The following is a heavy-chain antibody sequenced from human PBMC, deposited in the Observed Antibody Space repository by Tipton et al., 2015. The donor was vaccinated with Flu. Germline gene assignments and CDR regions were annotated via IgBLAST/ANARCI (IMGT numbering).Heavy chain of an antibody. D-gene: IGHD1-26*01. J-gene: IGHJ4*02. V-gene: IGHV4-34*01. CDR3: ACRGSCYH. CDR2: INHSGST. CDR1: GGSFSGYY. Sequence: LRLSCAVYGGSFSGYYWSWIRQPPGKGLEWIGEINHSGSTNYNPSLKSRVTMSVDTSKNQFSLKLSSVTAADTAVYYCACRGSCYHWGQGTLVTVSS.